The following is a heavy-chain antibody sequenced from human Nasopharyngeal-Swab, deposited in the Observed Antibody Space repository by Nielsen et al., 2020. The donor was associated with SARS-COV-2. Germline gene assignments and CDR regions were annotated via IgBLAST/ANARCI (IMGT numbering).Heavy chain of an antibody. Sequence: GGSLRLSCAASGFTFSSYSMNWVRQAPGKGLEWVSSISSSSSYIYYADSVKGRSTISRDNAKNSLYLQMNSLRAEDTAVYYCASDRYSGSYYDYWGQGTLVTVSS. V-gene: IGHV3-21*01. CDR2: ISSSSSYI. D-gene: IGHD1-26*01. CDR3: ASDRYSGSYYDY. J-gene: IGHJ4*02. CDR1: GFTFSSYS.